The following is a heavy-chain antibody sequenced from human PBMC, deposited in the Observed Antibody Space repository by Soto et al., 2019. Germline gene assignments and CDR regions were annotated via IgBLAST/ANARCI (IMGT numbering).Heavy chain of an antibody. CDR3: ARSSSGTVNAFDI. D-gene: IGHD4-17*01. Sequence: QVQLQESGPGLVKPSQTLSLTCTVSGGSISSGGYYWSWIRQHPGKGLEWIGYIYYSGSTYYNPSLTRRFTISVDTSKNQSPLKLSSVTAADTAVYYCARSSSGTVNAFDIWGQGTMVTVSS. V-gene: IGHV4-31*03. J-gene: IGHJ3*02. CDR1: GGSISSGGYY. CDR2: IYYSGST.